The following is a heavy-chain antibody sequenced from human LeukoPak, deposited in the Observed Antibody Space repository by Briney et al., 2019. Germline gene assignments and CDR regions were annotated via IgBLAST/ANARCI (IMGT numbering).Heavy chain of an antibody. D-gene: IGHD6-13*01. CDR1: GYTFTGYY. CDR2: INPNSGGT. CDR3: YSSSWYEDWFDP. J-gene: IGHJ5*02. V-gene: IGHV1-2*02. Sequence: ASVKVSCKASGYTFTGYYMHWVRQAPGQGLEWMGWINPNSGGTNYAQKFQGRVTMTRDTSISTAYMELSRLRSDDTAVYYCYSSSWYEDWFDPWGQGTLVTVSS.